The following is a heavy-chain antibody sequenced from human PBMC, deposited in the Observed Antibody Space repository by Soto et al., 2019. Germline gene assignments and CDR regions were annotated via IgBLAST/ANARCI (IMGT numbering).Heavy chain of an antibody. J-gene: IGHJ4*02. CDR2: ISANNEDT. CDR3: ARLTWEFDTRSPLDY. V-gene: IGHV1-18*04. D-gene: IGHD1-26*01. Sequence: ASVKVSCKTSGYPFTKYGITWVRQAPGQGLEWMGWISANNEDTNYAQHLQGRVTMTTDASTSTAYMELRSLTSDDTAVYYCARLTWEFDTRSPLDYWGQGTLVTVSS. CDR1: GYPFTKYG.